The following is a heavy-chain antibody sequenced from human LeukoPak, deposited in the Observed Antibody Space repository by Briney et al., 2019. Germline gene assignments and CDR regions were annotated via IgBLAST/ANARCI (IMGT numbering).Heavy chain of an antibody. V-gene: IGHV3-74*01. D-gene: IGHD2-2*01. Sequence: GGSLRLSCAAPGNYWMHWVRQAPGKGLVWVSHINSDGSWTSYADSVKGRFTISKDNAKNTVYLQMNNLRAEDTAVYYCVSFYETYWGRGTLVTVSS. CDR2: INSDGSWT. J-gene: IGHJ4*02. CDR1: GNYW. CDR3: VSFYETY.